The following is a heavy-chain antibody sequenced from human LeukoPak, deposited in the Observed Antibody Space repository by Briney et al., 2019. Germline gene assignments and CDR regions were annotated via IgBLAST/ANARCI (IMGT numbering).Heavy chain of an antibody. CDR3: ARAVLRAGSYSPAGY. V-gene: IGHV1-8*01. J-gene: IGHJ4*02. Sequence: GASVKVSCKASGYTFTSYDINWVRHATGQGLELMGWMNPNSGNTGYAQKFQGRVTMTRNTSISTAYMELSSLRSEDTAVYYCARAVLRAGSYSPAGYWGQGTLVTVSS. CDR1: GYTFTSYD. D-gene: IGHD3-10*01. CDR2: MNPNSGNT.